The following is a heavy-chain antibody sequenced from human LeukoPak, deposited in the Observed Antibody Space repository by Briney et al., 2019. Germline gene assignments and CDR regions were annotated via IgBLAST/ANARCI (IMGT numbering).Heavy chain of an antibody. CDR1: GGSISSYY. D-gene: IGHD3-3*01. V-gene: IGHV4-59*01. CDR2: IYYSGST. Sequence: PSETLSLTCTVSGGSISSYYWSWIRQPPGKGLEWIGYIYYSGSTNYNPSLKSRVTISVDTSKNQFSLKLSSVTAADTAVYYCARAADDYDFWSGYCSIDYWGQGTLVTVSS. J-gene: IGHJ4*02. CDR3: ARAADDYDFWSGYCSIDY.